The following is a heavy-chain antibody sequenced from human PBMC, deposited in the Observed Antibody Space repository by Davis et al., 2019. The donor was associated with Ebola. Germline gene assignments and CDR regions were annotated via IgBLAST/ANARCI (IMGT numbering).Heavy chain of an antibody. CDR2: INPSGGST. D-gene: IGHD3-16*01. V-gene: IGHV1-46*01. CDR1: GYSFSIYF. Sequence: ASVKVSCKASGYSFSIYFMHWVRQAPGQGLEWMGIINPSGGSTRYAQKFQGRLTMNRDTSTSTVYMELSGLRPEDTAVYYCARLGLHLGETSYQFDYWGQGTQVTVSS. J-gene: IGHJ4*02. CDR3: ARLGLHLGETSYQFDY.